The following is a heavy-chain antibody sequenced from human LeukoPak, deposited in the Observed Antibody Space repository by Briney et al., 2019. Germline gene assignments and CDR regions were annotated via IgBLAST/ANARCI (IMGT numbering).Heavy chain of an antibody. J-gene: IGHJ6*03. CDR2: INSDGSST. V-gene: IGHV3-74*01. D-gene: IGHD2-2*01. CDR3: ARGYCSSTSCYYYYYYYMDV. CDR1: GFTFSSYW. Sequence: GGSLRLSCAASGFTFSSYWMSWVRQAPGKGLVWVSRINSDGSSTSYADSVKGRFTISRDNAKNTLYLQMNSLRAEDTAVYYCARGYCSSTSCYYYYYYYMDVWGKGTTVTVSS.